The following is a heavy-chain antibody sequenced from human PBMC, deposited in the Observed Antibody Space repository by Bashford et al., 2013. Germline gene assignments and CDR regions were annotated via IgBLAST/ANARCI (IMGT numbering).Heavy chain of an antibody. J-gene: IGHJ5*01. CDR3: ARSYVRSSNWFDP. CDR1: GGTFSTNA. V-gene: IGHV1-69*13. Sequence: SVKVSCKASGGTFSTNAISWVRQAPGQGLEWMGGIIPVFSTTNYAQKFQDRVTITADESTSTAYMELNSLTSEDTAVYYCARSYVRSSNWFDPWGRGTAGHRLL. CDR2: IIPVFSTT. D-gene: IGHD6-6*01.